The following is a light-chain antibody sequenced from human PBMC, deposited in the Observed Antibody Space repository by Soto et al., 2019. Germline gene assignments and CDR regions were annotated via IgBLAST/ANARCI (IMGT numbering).Light chain of an antibody. V-gene: IGKV1-5*03. Sequence: DIQMTPSPSTLSASVGDRVTITCRASQSISSWLAWFQQKPGKAPKLLIYKASTLESGFPSRFSGSGSGTEFTLTISSLQPDDFATYFCQQYNSYALTFGQGTKVDIK. CDR2: KAS. CDR3: QQYNSYALT. CDR1: QSISSW. J-gene: IGKJ1*01.